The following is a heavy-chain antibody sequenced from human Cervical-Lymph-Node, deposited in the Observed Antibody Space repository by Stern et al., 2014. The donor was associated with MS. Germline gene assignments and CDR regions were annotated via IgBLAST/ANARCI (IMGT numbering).Heavy chain of an antibody. V-gene: IGHV3-33*01. D-gene: IGHD2-2*01. CDR2: IYYDGSQT. J-gene: IGHJ6*02. CDR1: GFTFSRYG. CDR3: ARDWVVLVPAASGMDV. Sequence: VQLVESGGGVVQPGQSLRLSCAASGFTFSRYGMHWVRQAPGKGLEWVAVIYYDGSQTVYADSVKGTLTISRDNSKNTFYLQMNSLRADDTAVYYCARDWVVLVPAASGMDVWGQGTTVIVSS.